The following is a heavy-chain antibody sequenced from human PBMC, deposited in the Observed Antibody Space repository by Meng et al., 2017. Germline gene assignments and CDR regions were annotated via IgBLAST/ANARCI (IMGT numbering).Heavy chain of an antibody. CDR3: ATGGPFDWLCPN. D-gene: IGHD3-9*01. J-gene: IGHJ4*02. Sequence: GGSLRLSCAASGFTFSSYWMNWVRQAPGKGLEWVANIKKDGSDKYYADSVKGRFTISRDNAKNSLFLQMNSLRAEDTAMYYCATGGPFDWLCPNWGQGTLVTVSS. V-gene: IGHV3-7*01. CDR2: IKKDGSDK. CDR1: GFTFSSYW.